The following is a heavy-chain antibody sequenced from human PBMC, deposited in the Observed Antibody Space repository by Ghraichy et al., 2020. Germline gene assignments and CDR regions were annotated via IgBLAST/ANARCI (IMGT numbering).Heavy chain of an antibody. Sequence: SETLSLTCTVSGGSISSGGYYWSWIRQPAGKGLEWIGRIFTSGSTNYNPALESRVSMSVDTSMNQFYLTLSSVTAADTAVYYCARETYCGTTNCYGSNRYLYLWGRGTLVTVSS. D-gene: IGHD2-2*01. CDR2: IFTSGST. CDR3: ARETYCGTTNCYGSNRYLYL. CDR1: GGSISSGGYY. V-gene: IGHV4-61*02. J-gene: IGHJ2*01.